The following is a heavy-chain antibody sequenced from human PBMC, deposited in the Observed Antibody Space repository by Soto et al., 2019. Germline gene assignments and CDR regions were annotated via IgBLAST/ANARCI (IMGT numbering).Heavy chain of an antibody. V-gene: IGHV4-59*01. J-gene: IGHJ4*02. CDR1: GDSINNYY. D-gene: IGHD2-2*01. CDR2: VHYTGSA. Sequence: QVQLQESGPGLVKPSETLSLTCSVSGDSINNYYWSWIRKPPGKGLEWIGFVHYTGSANYNPSLKSRVTISVGTSKKQFSLRLSSVTAADSGVYYCAREGASRFRGFDYWGQGTLVSVSS. CDR3: AREGASRFRGFDY.